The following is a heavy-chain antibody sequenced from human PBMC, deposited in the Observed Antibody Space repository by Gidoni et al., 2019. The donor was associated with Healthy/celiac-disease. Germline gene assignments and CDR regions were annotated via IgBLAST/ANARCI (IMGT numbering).Heavy chain of an antibody. D-gene: IGHD2-15*01. CDR3: ARDRWEIYGAANPVDDDY. V-gene: IGHV3-33*08. Sequence: QVQLVESGGGVVQPGRSLRLSCAASGFTFSSYAMHWVRQAPGKGLEWVAVIWYDGSNKYYADSVKGRFTISRDNSKNTLYLQMNSLRAEDTAVYYCARDRWEIYGAANPVDDDYWGQGTLVTVSS. CDR1: GFTFSSYA. CDR2: IWYDGSNK. J-gene: IGHJ4*02.